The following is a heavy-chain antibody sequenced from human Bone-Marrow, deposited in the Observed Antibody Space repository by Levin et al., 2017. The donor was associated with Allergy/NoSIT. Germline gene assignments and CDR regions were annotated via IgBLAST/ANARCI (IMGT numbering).Heavy chain of an antibody. CDR1: GFIVSHRY. J-gene: IGHJ3*02. V-gene: IGHV3-53*01. Sequence: GESLKISCTASGFIVSHRYMSWVRQAPGKGLEWVSVMYGGGSTFYADSVKGRFTVSRENSKNTLYLQMNRLRDDDTAVYHCARDGGPTEGLDIWGQGTMVTVSS. D-gene: IGHD1-14*01. CDR2: MYGGGST. CDR3: ARDGGPTEGLDI.